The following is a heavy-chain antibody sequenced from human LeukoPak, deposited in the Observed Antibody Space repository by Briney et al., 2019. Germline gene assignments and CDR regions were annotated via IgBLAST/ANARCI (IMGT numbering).Heavy chain of an antibody. D-gene: IGHD5-18*01. CDR2: LSSSRSYI. V-gene: IGHV3-21*01. J-gene: IGHJ6*02. CDR3: ASYLGEDTAMVPAYYYFGMDV. CDR1: GFTFSSYA. Sequence: PGGSLRLSCAASGFTFSSYAILWVRQAPGKGLEGVSSLSSSRSYIYYADSVKGRFTICRDNAKNSLYLQMNSLRAADTAVYYCASYLGEDTAMVPAYYYFGMDVWGQGTTVTVA.